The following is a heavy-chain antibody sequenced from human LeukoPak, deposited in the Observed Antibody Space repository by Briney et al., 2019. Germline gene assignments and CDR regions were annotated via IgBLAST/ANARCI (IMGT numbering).Heavy chain of an antibody. D-gene: IGHD3-9*01. CDR1: GYTFTAYY. CDR3: ARSYYDILTGVINWFDP. V-gene: IGHV1-2*02. Sequence: ASVKVSCKASGYTFTAYYMHWVRQAPGQGLEWMGWINPNSGGTNYAQKFQGRVTMTRDTSISTAYMELSRLRSDDTAVYYCARSYYDILTGVINWFDPWGQRTLVTVSS. J-gene: IGHJ5*02. CDR2: INPNSGGT.